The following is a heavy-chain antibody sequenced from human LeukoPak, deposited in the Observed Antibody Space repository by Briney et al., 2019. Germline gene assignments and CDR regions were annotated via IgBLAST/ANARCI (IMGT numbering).Heavy chain of an antibody. CDR3: ARDGYDNWFDP. Sequence: SETLSLTCTVSGASISSYYWSWIRQPPGKGLEWIGYIYYSGNTNYNPSLKSRVTISEDTSNNQFSLMLSSVTAADTAVYYCARDGYDNWFDPWGQGTLVTVSS. CDR2: IYYSGNT. V-gene: IGHV4-59*01. CDR1: GASISSYY. J-gene: IGHJ5*02. D-gene: IGHD5-12*01.